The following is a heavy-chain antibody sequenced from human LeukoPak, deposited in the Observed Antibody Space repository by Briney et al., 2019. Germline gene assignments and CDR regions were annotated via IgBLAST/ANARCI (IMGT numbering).Heavy chain of an antibody. J-gene: IGHJ6*02. CDR1: GYTFTSYG. CDR3: ARDFGITIFGVPYYPPYGMDV. D-gene: IGHD3-3*01. Sequence: ASVKVSCKASGYTFTSYGISWVRQAPGQGLEWMGWISAYNGNTNYAQKLQGRVTMTTDTSTSTAYMELRSLRSDDTAVYYCARDFGITIFGVPYYPPYGMDVWAKGPRSPSP. CDR2: ISAYNGNT. V-gene: IGHV1-18*01.